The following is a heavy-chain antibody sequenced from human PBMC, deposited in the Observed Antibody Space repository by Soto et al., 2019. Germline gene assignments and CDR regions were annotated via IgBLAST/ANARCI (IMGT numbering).Heavy chain of an antibody. V-gene: IGHV4-34*01. CDR2: INHSGST. J-gene: IGHJ4*02. Sequence: SETLSLTCAVYGGSFSGYYWSWIRQPPGKGLEWIGEINHSGSTNYNPSLKSRVTISVDTSKNQFSLKLSSVTAADTAVYYCARGFDMVRGEDFDYWGQGTLVTVPQ. CDR3: ARGFDMVRGEDFDY. CDR1: GGSFSGYY. D-gene: IGHD3-10*01.